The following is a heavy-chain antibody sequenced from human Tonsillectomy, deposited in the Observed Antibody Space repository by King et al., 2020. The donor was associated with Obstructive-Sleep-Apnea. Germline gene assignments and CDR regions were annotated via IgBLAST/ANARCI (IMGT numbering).Heavy chain of an antibody. CDR2: ISAYNGNT. J-gene: IGHJ2*01. V-gene: IGHV1-18*01. D-gene: IGHD6-13*01. CDR3: ARGHSSSWYDWYFDL. CDR1: GYTFATYG. Sequence: QLVQSGAEVKKPGASVKVSCKASGYTFATYGISWVRQAPVQGLEWMGWISAYNGNTNYAQNIPGTVTKTTDTSTNTAYMELRSLRSDDTAVYYCARGHSSSWYDWYFDLWGRGTLVTVSA.